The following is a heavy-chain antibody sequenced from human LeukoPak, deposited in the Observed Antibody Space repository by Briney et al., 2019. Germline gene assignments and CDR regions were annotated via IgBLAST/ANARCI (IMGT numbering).Heavy chain of an antibody. J-gene: IGHJ4*02. V-gene: IGHV3-23*01. Sequence: GGSLRLSCAASGFTVSDYSMSWVRQAPGKGLEWVSAISGSGSYTDYADSVKGRFTIAKDNSKNTLYMRMSSLRAEDTAVYYCAKRRYDSSGHFDSWGQGTLVTVSS. CDR3: AKRRYDSSGHFDS. CDR1: GFTVSDYS. CDR2: ISGSGSYT. D-gene: IGHD3-22*01.